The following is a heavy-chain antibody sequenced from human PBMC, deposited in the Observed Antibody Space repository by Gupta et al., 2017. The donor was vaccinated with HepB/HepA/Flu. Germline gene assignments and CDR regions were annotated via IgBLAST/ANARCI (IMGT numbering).Heavy chain of an antibody. CDR3: ARDPGWFGEDLGYFDL. Sequence: EVQLVESGGGLVQPGGSLRLYCAASGFTVSSNYMSWVRQAPGKGLEWVSVIYSGGSTYYADSVKGRFTISRDNSKNTLYLQMNSLRAEDTAVYYCARDPGWFGEDLGYFDLWGRGTLVTVSS. V-gene: IGHV3-66*01. D-gene: IGHD3-10*01. CDR1: GFTVSSNY. CDR2: IYSGGST. J-gene: IGHJ2*01.